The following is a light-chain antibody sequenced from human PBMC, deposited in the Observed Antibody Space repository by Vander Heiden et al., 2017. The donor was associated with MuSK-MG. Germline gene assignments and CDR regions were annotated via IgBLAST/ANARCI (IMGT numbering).Light chain of an antibody. V-gene: IGKV1-39*01. CDR3: QQSYRKLLT. CDR2: AAS. J-gene: IGKJ4*01. CDR1: QSISSY. Sequence: IQITQSPSSLSASVGDRVTITCRASQSISSYLNWYQQKPGKDPKLLIYAASSLESGVPSRFSGSGSGTDFTLTISSLEPEGFATYYCQQSYRKLLTFGGGTKVEIK.